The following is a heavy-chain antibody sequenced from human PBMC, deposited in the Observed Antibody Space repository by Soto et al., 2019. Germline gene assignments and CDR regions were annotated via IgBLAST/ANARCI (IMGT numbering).Heavy chain of an antibody. CDR3: AKRGDGSSSSPGYFDF. V-gene: IGHV3-23*01. CDR1: GFTFSSYA. CDR2: ISNNGGST. J-gene: IGHJ4*02. Sequence: GGSLRLSCAASGFTFSSYAMSWVRQAPGKGLEWVSAISNNGGSTYYADSVKGRFTISRDNSKNTLSLQMNSLRAEDTAVYYCAKRGDGSSSSPGYFDFWGQGSLVTVSS. D-gene: IGHD6-6*01.